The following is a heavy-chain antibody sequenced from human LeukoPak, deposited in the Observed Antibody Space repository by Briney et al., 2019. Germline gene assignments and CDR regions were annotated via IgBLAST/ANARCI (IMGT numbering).Heavy chain of an antibody. CDR3: ARPVPCSSTSCSDAFDI. V-gene: IGHV4-34*01. D-gene: IGHD2-2*01. Sequence: SETLSLTCAVYGGSFSGYYWTWIRQPPGKGLEWIGEINHSGSTNYSPYLKSRVTISVDTSKNQFSLKLNSVTAADTAVYFCARPVPCSSTSCSDAFDIRGQGTMVTVSS. J-gene: IGHJ3*02. CDR2: INHSGST. CDR1: GGSFSGYY.